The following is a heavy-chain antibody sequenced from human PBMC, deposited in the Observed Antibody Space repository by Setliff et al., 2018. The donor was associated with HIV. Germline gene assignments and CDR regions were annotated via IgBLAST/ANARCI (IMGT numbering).Heavy chain of an antibody. D-gene: IGHD2-8*01. Sequence: PSETLSLTCTVSGGSLSDFYWSWLRQPPGKGLEWIASVYYTGSTKHNPSLQSRLTISLDTSKTQFSLKLTSVTAADTAVYYCARQHPGVGWLYFDYWGQGALVTVSS. V-gene: IGHV4-59*08. CDR2: VYYTGST. CDR1: GGSLSDFY. CDR3: ARQHPGVGWLYFDY. J-gene: IGHJ4*02.